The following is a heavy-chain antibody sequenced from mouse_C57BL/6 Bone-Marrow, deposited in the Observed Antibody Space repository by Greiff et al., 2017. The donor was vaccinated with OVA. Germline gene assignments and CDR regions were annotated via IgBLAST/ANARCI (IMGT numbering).Heavy chain of an antibody. CDR3: SHYDVFAY. Sequence: QVQLQQSGPELVKPGASVKLSCKASGYTFTSYDINWVKQRPGQGLEWIGWIYPRDGSTKYNEKFKGKATLTVDTSSSTAYMELSSLTSEDTAVYYCSHYDVFAYWGQGTLVTVSA. D-gene: IGHD1-2*01. CDR1: GYTFTSYD. CDR2: IYPRDGST. V-gene: IGHV1-85*01. J-gene: IGHJ3*01.